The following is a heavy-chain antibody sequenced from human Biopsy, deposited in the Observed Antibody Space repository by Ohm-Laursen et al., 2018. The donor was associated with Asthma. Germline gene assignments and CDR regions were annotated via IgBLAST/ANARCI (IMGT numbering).Heavy chain of an antibody. CDR2: VNTGNGDT. V-gene: IGHV1-3*04. CDR3: ARTYYDFLTGQIKDVFGV. Sequence: VKVSCKPSGYNFISFAIDWVRQAPGQRLVWMGWVNTGNGDTKYSQKFQGRVTITRDTSASTAYMELRSLRSEDTATYYCARTYYDFLTGQIKDVFGVWGQGTMVTVSS. D-gene: IGHD3-9*01. CDR1: GYNFISFA. J-gene: IGHJ3*01.